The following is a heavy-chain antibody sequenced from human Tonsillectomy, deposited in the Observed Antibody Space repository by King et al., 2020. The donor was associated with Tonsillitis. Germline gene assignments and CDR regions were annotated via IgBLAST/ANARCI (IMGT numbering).Heavy chain of an antibody. CDR1: GFTFSSYW. Sequence: EVQLVESGGGLVQPGGSLRLSCAASGFTFSSYWMHWVRQAPGKGLVWVSRINSDGSSTSYADSGKGRLTISRDNAKNTLYLQMNSLRAGDTAVYYCARGGRSGRAPFDYWGQGTLVTVSS. CDR2: INSDGSST. D-gene: IGHD3-3*01. CDR3: ARGGRSGRAPFDY. J-gene: IGHJ4*02. V-gene: IGHV3-74*01.